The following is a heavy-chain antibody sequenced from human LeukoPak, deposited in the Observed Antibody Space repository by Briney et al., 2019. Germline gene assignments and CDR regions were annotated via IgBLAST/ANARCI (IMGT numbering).Heavy chain of an antibody. CDR1: GGTFSSYA. D-gene: IGHD6-13*01. V-gene: IGHV1-69*01. CDR2: IIPIFGTA. J-gene: IGHJ4*02. CDR3: ARTIAAAGGNDY. Sequence: ASVKVSCKASGGTFSSYAISWMRQAPGQGLEWMGGIIPIFGTANYAQKFQGRVTITADESTSTAYMELSSLRSEDTAVYYCARTIAAAGGNDYWGQGTLVTVSS.